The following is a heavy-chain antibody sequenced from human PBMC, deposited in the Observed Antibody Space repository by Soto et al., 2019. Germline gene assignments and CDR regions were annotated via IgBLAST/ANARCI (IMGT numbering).Heavy chain of an antibody. J-gene: IGHJ4*02. V-gene: IGHV3-23*01. CDR1: GFTFTSSA. CDR3: AKDRSFGIAVSGTSFDY. D-gene: IGHD6-19*01. CDR2: ISGSGGST. Sequence: GGSLRLSCAASGFTFTSSAMSWVRQAPGKGLEWVSAISGSGGSTYLADSVKGRFTISRDNSKNTLYLQMNSLRVEDTAVYYCAKDRSFGIAVSGTSFDYWGQGTLVTVSS.